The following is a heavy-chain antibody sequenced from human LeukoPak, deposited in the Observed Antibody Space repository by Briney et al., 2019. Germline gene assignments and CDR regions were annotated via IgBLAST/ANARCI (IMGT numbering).Heavy chain of an antibody. Sequence: GGSLRLSCAASGFTFSSHWMSWVRQAPGKGLEWVANIKHDGSEKYYVGSVKGRFTISGDNAKNSLYLQMNSLRAEDTAVYYCALYNWNSKRDLDYWGQGTLVTVSS. D-gene: IGHD1-7*01. V-gene: IGHV3-7*05. CDR2: IKHDGSEK. CDR1: GFTFSSHW. J-gene: IGHJ4*02. CDR3: ALYNWNSKRDLDY.